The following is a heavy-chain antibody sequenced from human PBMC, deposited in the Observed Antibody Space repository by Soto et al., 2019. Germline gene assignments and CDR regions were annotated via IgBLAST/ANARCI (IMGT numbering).Heavy chain of an antibody. Sequence: QVQLVQSGAEVKKPGASVKVSCKASGYTFTGYYMHWVRQAPGQGLEWMGWINPNRGGTNYAQKFQGWVTMTRDTSISTAYMELSRLRSDDTAVYYCAREDCSGGSCYLFDPWGQGTLVTVSS. V-gene: IGHV1-2*04. D-gene: IGHD2-15*01. CDR1: GYTFTGYY. CDR3: AREDCSGGSCYLFDP. CDR2: INPNRGGT. J-gene: IGHJ5*02.